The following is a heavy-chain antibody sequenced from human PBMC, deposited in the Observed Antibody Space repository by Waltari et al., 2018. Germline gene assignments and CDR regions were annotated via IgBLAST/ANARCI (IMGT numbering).Heavy chain of an antibody. CDR3: AREGYSSKTYYYYMDV. CDR2: IYPSRST. Sequence: QVQLQESGPGLVKPSETLSLTCTVSGGSISRYYWSWIRQPAGKGLEWIGRIYPSRSTNYNPSLRSRVTMSVDTSKNRYSLKLSSVTGADTAVYYCAREGYSSKTYYYYMDVWGKGTTVTISS. D-gene: IGHD6-13*01. V-gene: IGHV4-4*07. CDR1: GGSISRYY. J-gene: IGHJ6*03.